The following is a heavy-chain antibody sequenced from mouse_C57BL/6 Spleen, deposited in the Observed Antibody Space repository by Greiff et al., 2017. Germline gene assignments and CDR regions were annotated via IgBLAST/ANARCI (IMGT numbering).Heavy chain of an antibody. CDR2: IDPSDSYT. Sequence: QVQLQQPGAELVMPGASVKLSCKASGYTFTSYWMHWVKQRPGQGLEWIGEIDPSDSYTNYNQKFKGKSTLTVDKSSSTAYMQLSSLTSEDSAVYYCARKFGIYYGSSWYFDYWGQGTTLTVSS. D-gene: IGHD1-1*01. J-gene: IGHJ2*01. CDR3: ARKFGIYYGSSWYFDY. CDR1: GYTFTSYW. V-gene: IGHV1-69*01.